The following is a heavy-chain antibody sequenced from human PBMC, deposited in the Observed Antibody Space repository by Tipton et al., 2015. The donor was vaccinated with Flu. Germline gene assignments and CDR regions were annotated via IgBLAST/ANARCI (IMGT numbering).Heavy chain of an antibody. D-gene: IGHD2-2*01. CDR3: ARPSGARDCSSTSCYYYFYGMDV. J-gene: IGHJ6*02. Sequence: QVQLVQSGAEVKKPGASVKVSCKASGYTFTSYDINWVRQATGQGLEWMGWMNPNSGNTGYAHKFQGRVTMTRNTSISTAYMELSSLRSEDTAVYYFARPSGARDCSSTSCYYYFYGMDVWGQGTTVPVSS. CDR1: GYTFTSYD. V-gene: IGHV1-8*01. CDR2: MNPNSGNT.